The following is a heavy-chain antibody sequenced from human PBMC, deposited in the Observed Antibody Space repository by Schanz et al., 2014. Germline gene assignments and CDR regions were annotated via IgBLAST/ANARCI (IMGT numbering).Heavy chain of an antibody. Sequence: EVQLVESGGGLVQPGGSLRLSCAASGFTFSSYAMSWVRQAPGKGLEWVSAISGSGGSTYYADSVKGRFTISRDNAKNSLYLQMNSLRAEDTAVYRCVSSGSYSSYAVWGQGTLVTVSS. V-gene: IGHV3-23*04. CDR1: GFTFSSYA. D-gene: IGHD3-10*01. J-gene: IGHJ4*02. CDR3: VSSGSYSSYAV. CDR2: ISGSGGST.